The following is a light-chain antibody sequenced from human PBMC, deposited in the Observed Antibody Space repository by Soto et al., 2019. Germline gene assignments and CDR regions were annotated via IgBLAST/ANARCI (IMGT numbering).Light chain of an antibody. CDR1: QSVSSN. J-gene: IGKJ1*01. V-gene: IGKV3-15*01. CDR3: QQYSNWPAT. CDR2: GAS. Sequence: EIVMTQSPATLSVSPRERATLSCRASQSVSSNLAWYQQKPGQAPRLLIYGASTRATGIPARFSGSGSGTEFTLTISSLQSEDFAVYYCQQYSNWPATFGQGTKVELK.